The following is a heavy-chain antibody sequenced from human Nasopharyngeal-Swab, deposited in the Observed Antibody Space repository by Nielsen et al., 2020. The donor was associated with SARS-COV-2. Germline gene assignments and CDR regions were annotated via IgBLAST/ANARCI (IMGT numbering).Heavy chain of an antibody. D-gene: IGHD4-17*01. Sequence: ASVKVSCKASGYTFTSYGISWVRQAPGQRLEWMGWINAGNGNTKYSQKFQGRVTITRDTSASTAYMELSSLRSEDTAVYYCARVNVGEDGDYRFWYFDLWGRGTLVTVSS. CDR2: INAGNGNT. V-gene: IGHV1-3*01. CDR3: ARVNVGEDGDYRFWYFDL. CDR1: GYTFTSYG. J-gene: IGHJ2*01.